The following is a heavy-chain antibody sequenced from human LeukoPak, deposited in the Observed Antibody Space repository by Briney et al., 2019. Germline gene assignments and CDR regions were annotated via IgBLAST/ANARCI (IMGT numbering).Heavy chain of an antibody. V-gene: IGHV4-59*08. D-gene: IGHD1-14*01. CDR1: GGSISSYY. J-gene: IGHJ4*02. CDR2: IYYSGST. CDR3: ARQVGRSESVFDY. Sequence: SETLSLTCTVSGGSISSYYWSWIRQPPGKGLEWIGYIYYSGSTNYNPSLKSRVTISVDTSKNQFSLKLSSVTAADTAVYYCARQVGRSESVFDYWGQGTLVTVSS.